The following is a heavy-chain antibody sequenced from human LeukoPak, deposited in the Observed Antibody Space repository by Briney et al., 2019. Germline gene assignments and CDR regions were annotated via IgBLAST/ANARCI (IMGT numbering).Heavy chain of an antibody. CDR2: ISSDAKTV. CDR3: ARVGSRYGPPNS. D-gene: IGHD5-18*01. Sequence: AGGSLRLSCAASGFNFRFYIMNWVRQAPGKGLEWISYISSDAKTVNYADSVKGRFTISRDNAKNSLYLQMNSLGADDTAVYYCARVGSRYGPPNSWGQGTLVTVSS. J-gene: IGHJ4*02. CDR1: GFNFRFYI. V-gene: IGHV3-48*01.